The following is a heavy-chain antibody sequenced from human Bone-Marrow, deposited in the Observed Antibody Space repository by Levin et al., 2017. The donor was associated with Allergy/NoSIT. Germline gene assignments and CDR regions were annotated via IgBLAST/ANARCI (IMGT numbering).Heavy chain of an antibody. CDR1: GYTFTSYD. CDR2: MNPNSGNT. Sequence: ASVKVSCKASGYTFTSYDINWVRQATGQGLEWMGWMNPNSGNTGYAQKFQGRVTMTRNTSISTAYMELSSLSSEDTAVYYCARVRSAYSGYDLRVVYYYYGMDVWGQGTTVTVSS. D-gene: IGHD5-12*01. J-gene: IGHJ6*02. CDR3: ARVRSAYSGYDLRVVYYYYGMDV. V-gene: IGHV1-8*01.